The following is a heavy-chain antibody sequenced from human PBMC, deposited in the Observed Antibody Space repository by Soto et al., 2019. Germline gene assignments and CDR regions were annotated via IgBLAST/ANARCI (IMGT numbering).Heavy chain of an antibody. J-gene: IGHJ4*02. D-gene: IGHD3-9*01. CDR2: IYYSGST. CDR1: GGSISSYY. Sequence: SETLSLTCTVSGGSISSYYWSWIRQPPGKGLEWIGYIYYSGSTNYKPSLKSRVTISVDTSKNQFSLKLSSVTAADTAVYYCAGYDILTGYYSPLGYWGQGTLVTVSS. V-gene: IGHV4-59*08. CDR3: AGYDILTGYYSPLGY.